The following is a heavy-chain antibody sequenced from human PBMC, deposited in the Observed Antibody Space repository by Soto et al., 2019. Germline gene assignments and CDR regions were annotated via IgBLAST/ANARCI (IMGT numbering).Heavy chain of an antibody. V-gene: IGHV4-39*02. CDR3: ARYQASTMIDY. J-gene: IGHJ4*02. D-gene: IGHD3-22*01. CDR1: SGSVYSSNSY. Sequence: SETLSLTCTVSSGSVYSSNSYWGWIRQPPGKGLEWIGSIYNSGGTHYNPSLKSRVSIFIDMSKNHFSLKLSSVTAADTAVYYCARYQASTMIDYWGQGTLVTVSS. CDR2: IYNSGGT.